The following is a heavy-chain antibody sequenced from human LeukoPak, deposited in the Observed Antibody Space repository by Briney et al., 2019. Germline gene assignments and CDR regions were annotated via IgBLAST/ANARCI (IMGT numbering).Heavy chain of an antibody. V-gene: IGHV4-39*01. J-gene: IGHJ6*03. CDR3: ARIWPGEDFWSGSYYYYYMDV. CDR1: GGSISISSYY. Sequence: SETLSLTCTVSGGSISISSYYWGWIRQPPGKGLEWIGSIYYSGSTYYNPSLKSRVTISVDTSKNQFSLKLSSVTAADTAVYYCARIWPGEDFWSGSYYYYYMDVWGKGTTVTVSS. CDR2: IYYSGST. D-gene: IGHD3-3*01.